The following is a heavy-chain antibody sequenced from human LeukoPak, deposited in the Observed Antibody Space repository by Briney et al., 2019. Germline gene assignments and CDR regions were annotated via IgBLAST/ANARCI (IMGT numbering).Heavy chain of an antibody. V-gene: IGHV3-30*04. CDR3: ARGAFGSSWYGACDY. Sequence: PGGSLRLSCAASGFTFSSYAMHWVRQAPGKGLEWVAVISYDGSNKYYADSVKGRFTISRDNSKNTLYLQMNSLRAEDTAVYYCARGAFGSSWYGACDYWGQGTAVTFSS. CDR2: ISYDGSNK. CDR1: GFTFSSYA. D-gene: IGHD6-13*01. J-gene: IGHJ4*02.